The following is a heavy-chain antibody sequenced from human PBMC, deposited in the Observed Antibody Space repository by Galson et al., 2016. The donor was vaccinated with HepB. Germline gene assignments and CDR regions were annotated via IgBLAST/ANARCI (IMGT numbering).Heavy chain of an antibody. CDR1: GFTFSIYS. Sequence: SLRLSCADSGFTFSIYSMNWVRQAPGKGLEWISHITSSSSVTYYADSVKGRFTISRDNAKKSLYLQMNSLRDEDTAVYYCANDWYGYMAYWGQGTLVTVPS. CDR2: ITSSSSVT. V-gene: IGHV3-48*02. J-gene: IGHJ4*02. D-gene: IGHD3-9*01. CDR3: ANDWYGYMAY.